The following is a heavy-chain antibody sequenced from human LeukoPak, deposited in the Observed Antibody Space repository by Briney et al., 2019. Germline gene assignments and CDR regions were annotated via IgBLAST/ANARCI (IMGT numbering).Heavy chain of an antibody. CDR1: GFTFSSYG. CDR2: IWYDGSNK. V-gene: IGHV3-33*03. CDR3: AKEKKYYDILTSADY. J-gene: IGHJ4*02. Sequence: PGGSLRLSCAASGFTFSSYGMHWVRQAPGKGLEWVAVIWYDGSNKYYADSVKGRFTISRDKSKNTLYLQMNSLRAEDTAVYYCAKEKKYYDILTSADYWGQGTLVTVSS. D-gene: IGHD3-9*01.